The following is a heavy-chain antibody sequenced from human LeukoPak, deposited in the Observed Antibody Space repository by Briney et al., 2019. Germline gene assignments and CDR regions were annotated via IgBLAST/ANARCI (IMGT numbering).Heavy chain of an antibody. D-gene: IGHD4-17*01. CDR1: GYSISSGHY. V-gene: IGHV4-61*01. J-gene: IGHJ4*02. Sequence: SETLSLTCTVSGYSISSGHYWSWIRQPPGKGLEWIGYISYSGSTNYNPSLKSRASISVDTSKNQFSLKLSSVTAADTAVYFCAREPGYGDLYFDYWGQGTLVTVAS. CDR3: AREPGYGDLYFDY. CDR2: ISYSGST.